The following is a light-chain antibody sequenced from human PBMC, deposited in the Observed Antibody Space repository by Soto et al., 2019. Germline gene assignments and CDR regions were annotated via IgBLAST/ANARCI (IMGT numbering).Light chain of an antibody. J-gene: IGLJ3*02. Sequence: QSALTQPPSASGSPGQSVTISCTGTSSDVGGYKYVSWYQQHPGKAPKLMIYEVSKRPSGVPDRFSGSKSGNTASLTVSGLQAEDEAAYYCSSYAGRNNWVFGGGTQLTVL. CDR3: SSYAGRNNWV. V-gene: IGLV2-8*01. CDR1: SSDVGGYKY. CDR2: EVS.